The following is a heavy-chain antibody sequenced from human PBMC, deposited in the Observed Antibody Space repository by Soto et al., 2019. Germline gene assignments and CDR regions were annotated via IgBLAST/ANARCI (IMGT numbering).Heavy chain of an antibody. Sequence: ASVKVSCKASGYTFTSYGISWVRQAPGQGLEWMGWISAYNGNTNYAQKLQGRVTMTTDTSTSTAYMELRSLRAEDTAVYYCARDPSMELPASDAFDIWGQGTMVTVS. D-gene: IGHD1-7*01. CDR3: ARDPSMELPASDAFDI. J-gene: IGHJ3*02. CDR2: ISAYNGNT. V-gene: IGHV1-18*01. CDR1: GYTFTSYG.